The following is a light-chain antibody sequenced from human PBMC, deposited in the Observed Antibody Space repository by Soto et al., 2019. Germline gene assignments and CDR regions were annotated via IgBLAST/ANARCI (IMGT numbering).Light chain of an antibody. CDR3: ISYTTSSSLRI. CDR1: SSDVGGYNY. CDR2: EVS. J-gene: IGLJ2*01. V-gene: IGLV2-14*01. Sequence: QSALTQPASVSGSPGQSITISCTGTSSDVGGYNYVSWYQQHPGKAPKLMIYEVSTRPSGVSNRFSGSKSGNTASLTISGLQAEDEADYYCISYTTSSSLRIFGGGTKLTVL.